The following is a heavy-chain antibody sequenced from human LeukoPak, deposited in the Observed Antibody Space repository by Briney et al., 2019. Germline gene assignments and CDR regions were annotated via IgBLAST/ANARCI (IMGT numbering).Heavy chain of an antibody. CDR2: INTNTGNP. CDR1: GYTFTSYA. V-gene: IGHV7-4-1*02. CDR3: ARFVSGSGSYYNVAFDI. D-gene: IGHD3-10*01. J-gene: IGHJ3*02. Sequence: ASVKVSCKASGYTFTSYAMNWVRQAPGQGLEWMGWINTNTGNPTYAQGFTGRFVFSLDTSVSTAYLQISSLKAEDTAVYYCARFVSGSGSYYNVAFDIWGQGTMVTVSS.